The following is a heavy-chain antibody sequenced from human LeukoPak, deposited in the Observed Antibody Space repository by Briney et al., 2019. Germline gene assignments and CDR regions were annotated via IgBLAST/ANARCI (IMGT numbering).Heavy chain of an antibody. CDR2: IYYSGST. CDR3: AREPWGAKYGGDYYYYGVDV. V-gene: IGHV4-31*03. J-gene: IGHJ6*02. Sequence: NPSQTLSLTCTVSGGSISSGGYYWSWIRQHPGKGLEWIGYIYYSGSTYYNPSLKSRVTISVDTSKNQFSLKLSSVTAADTAVYFCAREPWGAKYGGDYYYYGVDVWGQGTTVTVSS. D-gene: IGHD1-26*01. CDR1: GGSISSGGYY.